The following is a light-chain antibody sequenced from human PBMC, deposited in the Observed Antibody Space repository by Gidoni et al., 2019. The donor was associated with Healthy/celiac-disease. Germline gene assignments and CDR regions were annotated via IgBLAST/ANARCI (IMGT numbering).Light chain of an antibody. CDR2: LGS. Sequence: DIVMTQSPLSLPVTPGEPASISCRSSQSLLHSNGYNYLDWYLQKPGQSPQLLIYLGSNRASGVPDRFSGSGSGTDFTLKISRVEAEDVCVYYCMQALQTPRTFGQVTKVEIK. CDR1: QSLLHSNGYNY. J-gene: IGKJ1*01. CDR3: MQALQTPRT. V-gene: IGKV2-28*01.